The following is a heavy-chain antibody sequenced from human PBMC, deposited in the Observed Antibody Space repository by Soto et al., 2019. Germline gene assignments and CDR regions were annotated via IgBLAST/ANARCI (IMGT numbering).Heavy chain of an antibody. CDR3: ARVSVWRRKAVAGGYYFDY. J-gene: IGHJ4*02. V-gene: IGHV4-34*01. Sequence: SETLSLTCAVYGGSFSGYYWSWIRQPPGKGLEWIGEINHSGSTNCNPSLKSRVTISVDTSKNQFSLKLSSVTAADTAVYYCARVSVWRRKAVAGGYYFDYWGQGTLVTVSS. CDR1: GGSFSGYY. CDR2: INHSGST. D-gene: IGHD6-19*01.